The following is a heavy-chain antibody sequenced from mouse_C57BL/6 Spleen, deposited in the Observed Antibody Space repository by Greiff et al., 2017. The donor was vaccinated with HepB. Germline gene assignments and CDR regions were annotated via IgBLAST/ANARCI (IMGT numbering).Heavy chain of an antibody. V-gene: IGHV1-55*01. D-gene: IGHD2-5*01. CDR3: AKSRYSNYGGWYCDV. CDR2: IYPGSGST. J-gene: IGHJ1*03. Sequence: QVQLKQPGAELVKPGASVKMSCKASGYTFTSYWITWVKQRPGQGLEWIGDIYPGSGSTNYNEKFKSKATLTVDTSSSTAYMQLSSLTSEDSAVYYCAKSRYSNYGGWYCDVWGKGTTVTVSS. CDR1: GYTFTSYW.